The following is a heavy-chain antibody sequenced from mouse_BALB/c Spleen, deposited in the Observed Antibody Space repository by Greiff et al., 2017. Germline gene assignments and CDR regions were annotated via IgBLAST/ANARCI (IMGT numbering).Heavy chain of an antibody. CDR1: GFDFSRYC. CDR3: ARRHNGYAMDY. D-gene: IGHD3-1*01. J-gene: IGHJ4*01. Sequence: EVKLVESGGGLVQPGGSLSLSCAASGFDFSRYCMCWVRQAPGKGLEWIGEINPYSSTINYTPSLKDKFIISRDTAKNTLYLQMSKVRSEDTALYYCARRHNGYAMDYWGQGTSVTVSS. V-gene: IGHV4-1*02. CDR2: INPYSSTI.